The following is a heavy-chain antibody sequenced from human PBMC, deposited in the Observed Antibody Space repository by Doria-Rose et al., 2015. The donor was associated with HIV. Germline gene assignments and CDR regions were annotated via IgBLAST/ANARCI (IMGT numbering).Heavy chain of an antibody. J-gene: IGHJ4*02. V-gene: IGHV2-26*01. Sequence: ESGPVLVKPTETLTLTCTVSGVSLSSPGMGVSWIRQPPGKALEGLANIFSDDERSYKTSLKSRLTISRSTSKSQVVLTMTDMDPVDTATYYCARIKSSRWYHKYYFDFWGQGTLVIVSA. CDR2: IFSDDER. CDR1: GVSLSSPGMG. D-gene: IGHD6-13*01. CDR3: ARIKSSRWYHKYYFDF.